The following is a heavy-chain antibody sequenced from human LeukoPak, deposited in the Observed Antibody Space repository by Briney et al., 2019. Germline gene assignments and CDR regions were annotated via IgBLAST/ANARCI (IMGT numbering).Heavy chain of an antibody. CDR2: ISYDGSNK. Sequence: PGGSLRLSCAASGFTFSRYAMHWVRQAPGKGLEWVAVISYDGSNKYYADSVKGRFTISRDNSKNTLYLQMNSLRAEDTAVYYCARGNYYDRSGLDYWGQGTLVTVSS. V-gene: IGHV3-30-3*01. CDR1: GFTFSRYA. CDR3: ARGNYYDRSGLDY. J-gene: IGHJ4*02. D-gene: IGHD3-22*01.